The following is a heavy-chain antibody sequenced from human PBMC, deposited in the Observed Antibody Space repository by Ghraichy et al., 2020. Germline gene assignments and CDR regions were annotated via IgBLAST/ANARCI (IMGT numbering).Heavy chain of an antibody. CDR3: ARELTQADY. D-gene: IGHD1-14*01. J-gene: IGHJ4*02. CDR2: ISSSSDFI. Sequence: GGSLRLSCAASGFTFSTFSMNWVRQAPGKGLEWVSSISSSSDFIYYADSVKGRFTVSRDNAKNSLYLQMNSLRVDDTAVYYCARELTQADYWGQGTLVTVSS. CDR1: GFTFSTFS. V-gene: IGHV3-21*01.